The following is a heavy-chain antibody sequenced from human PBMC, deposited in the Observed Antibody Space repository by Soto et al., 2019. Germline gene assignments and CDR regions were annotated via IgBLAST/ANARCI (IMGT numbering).Heavy chain of an antibody. CDR3: ARISGRPSNYYHIDV. Sequence: ASVKVSCKASGYTFTSCDVNWLRQAPGQGLEWMGWMNPDGGNTGYAKKFQGRVTMTRDSSMSTAYMELSSLTSEDTAVYYCARISGRPSNYYHIDVWGQGTTVTVSS. D-gene: IGHD1-26*01. V-gene: IGHV1-8*01. CDR1: GYTFTSCD. J-gene: IGHJ6*02. CDR2: MNPDGGNT.